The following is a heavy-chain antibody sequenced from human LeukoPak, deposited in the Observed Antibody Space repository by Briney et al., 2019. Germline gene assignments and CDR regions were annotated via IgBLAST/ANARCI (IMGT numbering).Heavy chain of an antibody. V-gene: IGHV1-69*13. CDR1: GYTFTSYD. CDR3: ASAGYSLAFFDY. J-gene: IGHJ4*02. CDR2: IIPIFGTA. Sequence: ASVKVSCKASGYTFTSYDINWVRQAPGQGLEWMGGIIPIFGTANYAQKFQGRVTITADESTSTAYMELSSLRSEDTAVYYCASAGYSLAFFDYWGQGTLVTVSS. D-gene: IGHD5-12*01.